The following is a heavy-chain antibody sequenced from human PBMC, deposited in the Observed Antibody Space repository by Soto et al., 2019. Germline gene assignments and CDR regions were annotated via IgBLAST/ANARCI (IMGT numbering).Heavy chain of an antibody. V-gene: IGHV1-24*01. CDR2: FDPEDGET. J-gene: IGHJ6*02. Sequence: ASVKVSCKVSGYTLTELSMHWVRQAPGKGLEWMGGFDPEDGETIYAQKFQGRVTMTEDTSTDTAYMELSSLRSEDTAVYYCARDLSYSSSWYRGSRYYYGMDVWGQGTTVTVSS. CDR1: GYTLTELS. D-gene: IGHD6-13*01. CDR3: ARDLSYSSSWYRGSRYYYGMDV.